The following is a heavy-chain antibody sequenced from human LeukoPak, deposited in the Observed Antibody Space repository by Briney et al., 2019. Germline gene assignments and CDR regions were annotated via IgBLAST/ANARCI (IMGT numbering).Heavy chain of an antibody. CDR1: GFTFSDYY. CDR3: ARRAYSNHFFDY. V-gene: IGHV3-11*01. J-gene: IGHJ4*02. CDR2: LSGSGDSK. D-gene: IGHD4-11*01. Sequence: GGSLRLSCVASGFTFSDYYMSWVRQAPGKGLEWVSDLSGSGDSKFYADSVKGRFTVSGDNARKSLYLQVNSLRAEDTAIYYCARRAYSNHFFDYWGQGTLVTVSP.